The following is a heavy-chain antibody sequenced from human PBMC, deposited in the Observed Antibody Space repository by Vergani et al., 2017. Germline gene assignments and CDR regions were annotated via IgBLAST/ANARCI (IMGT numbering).Heavy chain of an antibody. D-gene: IGHD3-10*01. CDR3: ARTSGRTITCHSKACWFDS. CDR1: GFSLTTGGEG. Sequence: QITLRESGPTLVKPTQTLTLTCTFSGFSLTTGGEGVGWIRQPPGRALEWLAFVYWNDDERYSPSLKSRVTITEDTSKNEVILTMATMDPVDTATYYCARTSGRTITCHSKACWFDSWGQGILVTVSS. J-gene: IGHJ5*01. V-gene: IGHV2-5*01. CDR2: VYWNDDE.